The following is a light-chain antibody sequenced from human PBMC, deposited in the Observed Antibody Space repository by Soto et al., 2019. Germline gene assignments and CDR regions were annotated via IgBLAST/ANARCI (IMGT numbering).Light chain of an antibody. CDR1: QSVSSN. V-gene: IGKV3-15*01. Sequence: EIVMTQSPASLSVSPGERATLSRRASQSVSSNLAWYQQKPGQAPRLLIYGASTRATGIPARFSGSGSGTEFTLTISSLQSEDFAVYYCQQYNNWPRLFGQGTKVDIK. CDR3: QQYNNWPRL. CDR2: GAS. J-gene: IGKJ1*01.